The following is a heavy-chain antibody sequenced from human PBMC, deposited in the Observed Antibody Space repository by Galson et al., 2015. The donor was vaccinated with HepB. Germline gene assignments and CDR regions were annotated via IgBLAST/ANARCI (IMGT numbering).Heavy chain of an antibody. CDR3: TRAVREPDSGYFDS. J-gene: IGHJ4*02. CDR1: GIAFSRSD. V-gene: IGHV3-30-3*01. D-gene: IGHD1-14*01. CDR2: MSYDGGKK. Sequence: SLRLSCAASGIAFSRSDMHWVRQAPGRGLEWVAIMSYDGGKKYYAKSVQGRFTISRDNSKSTLFLLMNNMRSEDTAMYYCTRAVREPDSGYFDSWGQGALVTVSS.